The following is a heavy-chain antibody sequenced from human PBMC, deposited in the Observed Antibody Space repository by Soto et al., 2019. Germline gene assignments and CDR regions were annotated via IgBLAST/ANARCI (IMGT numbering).Heavy chain of an antibody. CDR2: ISGSGGST. J-gene: IGHJ6*02. CDR3: AKGGSENYDFWSGYFDDDSEPYYCYGMDV. Sequence: EVQLLESGGGLVQPGGSLRLSCAASGFTFSSYAMSWVRQAPGKGLEWVSAISGSGGSTYYADSVKGRFTISRDNSKNPLYLQMNSLRAEDTAVYYCAKGGSENYDFWSGYFDDDSEPYYCYGMDVWGQGTTVTVSS. CDR1: GFTFSSYA. D-gene: IGHD3-3*01. V-gene: IGHV3-23*01.